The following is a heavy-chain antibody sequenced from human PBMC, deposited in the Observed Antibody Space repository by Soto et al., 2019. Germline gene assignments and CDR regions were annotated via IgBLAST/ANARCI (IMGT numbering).Heavy chain of an antibody. CDR3: ANSQCIASRPFDY. D-gene: IGHD2-15*01. CDR2: ISWNSNSI. J-gene: IGHJ4*02. Sequence: DVQLVESGGGLVQPGRSLRLSCEASGFMFDDYAMYWVRQAPGKGLEWVSGISWNSNSIVYADSVKGRLTISRDNAKNSLCLQMNSLKPDDTALYYCANSQCIASRPFDYWGQGTLVTVSS. V-gene: IGHV3-9*01. CDR1: GFMFDDYA.